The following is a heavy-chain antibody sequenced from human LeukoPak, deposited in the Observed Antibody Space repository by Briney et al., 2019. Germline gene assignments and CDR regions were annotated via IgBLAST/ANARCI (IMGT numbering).Heavy chain of an antibody. V-gene: IGHV1-8*01. CDR1: GYTFTSYD. D-gene: IGHD3-16*01. CDR2: MNPNSGNT. J-gene: IGHJ5*02. CDR3: ARGPSYVVTFGGVINWFDP. Sequence: GASVKVSCKASGYTFTSYDINWVRQAPGQGLEWMGWMNPNSGNTGYAQKFQGRVTMTRNTSISTANMELSSLRSEDTAVYYCARGPSYVVTFGGVINWFDPWGQGTLVTVSS.